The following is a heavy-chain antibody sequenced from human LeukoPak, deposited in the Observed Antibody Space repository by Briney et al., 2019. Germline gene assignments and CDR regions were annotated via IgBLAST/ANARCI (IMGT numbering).Heavy chain of an antibody. CDR2: IGSDGSSA. CDR3: ALSYDYDHPDALDF. J-gene: IGHJ3*01. D-gene: IGHD3-22*01. Sequence: GGSLRLSCAASGFTFRTYFIHWVRQSPGKGLVWVSRIGSDGSSASSAESVKGRFTISRDQAKNTVLLQMYSLRAEDTAIYYCALSYDYDHPDALDFWGQGTMVTVSS. CDR1: GFTFRTYF. V-gene: IGHV3-74*01.